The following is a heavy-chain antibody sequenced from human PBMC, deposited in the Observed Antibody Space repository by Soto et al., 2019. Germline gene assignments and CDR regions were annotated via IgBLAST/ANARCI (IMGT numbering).Heavy chain of an antibody. V-gene: IGHV3-49*03. J-gene: IGHJ3*02. CDR3: TRLNSGSYYDAFDI. CDR1: GFTFGDYA. CDR2: IRSKAYGGTT. D-gene: IGHD1-26*01. Sequence: GGSLRLSCTASGFTFGDYAMSWFRQAPGKGLEWVGFIRSKAYGGTTEYAASVKGRFTISRDDSKSIAYLQMNSLKTEDTAVYYCTRLNSGSYYDAFDIWGQGTMVTVSS.